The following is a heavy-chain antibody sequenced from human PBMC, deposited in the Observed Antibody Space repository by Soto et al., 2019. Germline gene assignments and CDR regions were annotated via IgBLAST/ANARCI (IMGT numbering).Heavy chain of an antibody. CDR2: IYYTGST. Sequence: SETLSLTCTVSGGSISSYYWSWIRQPPGKGLEWIGYIYYTGSTNYNPSLKSRVTISVDTSKNQFSLKLSSVTAAETAVYYCARGDGSGYQFFDYWXQGTPVTVSS. V-gene: IGHV4-59*08. J-gene: IGHJ4*02. CDR1: GGSISSYY. D-gene: IGHD3-22*01. CDR3: ARGDGSGYQFFDY.